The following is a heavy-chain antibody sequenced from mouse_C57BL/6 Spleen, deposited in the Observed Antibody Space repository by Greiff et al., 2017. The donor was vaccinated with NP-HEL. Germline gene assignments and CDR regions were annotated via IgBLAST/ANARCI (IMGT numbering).Heavy chain of an antibody. CDR2: ISNLAYSI. V-gene: IGHV5-15*01. D-gene: IGHD2-2*01. CDR3: ARQGGTMVTTEGFAY. Sequence: DVHLVESGGGLVQPGGSLKLSCAASGFTFSDYGMAWVRQAPRKGPEWVAFISNLAYSIYYADTVTGRFTISRENAKNTLYLEMSSLRSEDTAMYYCARQGGTMVTTEGFAYWGQGTLVTVSA. CDR1: GFTFSDYG. J-gene: IGHJ3*01.